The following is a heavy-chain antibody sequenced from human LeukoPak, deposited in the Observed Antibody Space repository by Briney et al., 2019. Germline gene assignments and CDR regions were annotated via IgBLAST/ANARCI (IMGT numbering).Heavy chain of an antibody. D-gene: IGHD6-13*01. Sequence: SETLSLTCTVSGYSLTSGYYWGWIRQPPGKGLEWIGSIYHSGSTFYNPSLKSRVTMSVDTSKNQFSLKLSSVTAADTAVYYCATVGDSSSWDDAFDIWGQGTMVTVSS. V-gene: IGHV4-38-2*02. J-gene: IGHJ3*02. CDR1: GYSLTSGYY. CDR3: ATVGDSSSWDDAFDI. CDR2: IYHSGST.